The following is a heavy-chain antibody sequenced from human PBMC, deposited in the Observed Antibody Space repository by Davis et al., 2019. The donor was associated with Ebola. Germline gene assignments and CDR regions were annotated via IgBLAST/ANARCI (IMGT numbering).Heavy chain of an antibody. V-gene: IGHV3-23*01. J-gene: IGHJ5*02. Sequence: PGGSLRLSCAASGFTFSSYAMSWVRQAPGKGLEWVSAISGSGGSTYYADSVKGRFTISRDNSKNTLYLQMNSLRAEDTAVYYCAKQSEYGYCSSTSCYWGWFDPWGQGTLVTVSS. D-gene: IGHD2-2*01. CDR2: ISGSGGST. CDR1: GFTFSSYA. CDR3: AKQSEYGYCSSTSCYWGWFDP.